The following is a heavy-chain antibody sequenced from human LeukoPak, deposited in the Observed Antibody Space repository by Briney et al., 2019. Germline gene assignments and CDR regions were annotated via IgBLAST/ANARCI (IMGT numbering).Heavy chain of an antibody. V-gene: IGHV1-24*01. CDR3: ATAVGDTSTPFDY. D-gene: IGHD1-26*01. CDR2: FDPEDDET. CDR1: GYTLTELS. Sequence: GASVKVSFRVSGYTLTELSMHWVRQSPGKGLEWMGGFDPEDDETIYARKFQGRVTMTEDTSTDTAYMELSSLRSEDTAVYYCATAVGDTSTPFDYWGQGTLVTVSS. J-gene: IGHJ4*02.